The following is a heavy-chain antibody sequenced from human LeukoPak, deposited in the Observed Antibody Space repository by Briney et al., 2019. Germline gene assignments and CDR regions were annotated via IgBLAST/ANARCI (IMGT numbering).Heavy chain of an antibody. D-gene: IGHD6-6*01. J-gene: IGHJ4*02. CDR1: GYTLTELS. CDR3: ATVIGMIAARQFDY. Sequence: ASVKVSCKVSGYTLTELSMHWVRQAPGKGLEWMGGFDPEDGETIYAQKFQGRVTMTEDTSTDTAYMELSSLRSEDTAVYYYATVIGMIAARQFDYWGQGTLVTVSS. V-gene: IGHV1-24*01. CDR2: FDPEDGET.